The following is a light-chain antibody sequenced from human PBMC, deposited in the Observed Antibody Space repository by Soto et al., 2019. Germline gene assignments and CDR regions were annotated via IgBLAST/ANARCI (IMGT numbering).Light chain of an antibody. CDR3: QQSXSTPQIT. CDR1: QDIGTF. J-gene: IGKJ3*01. Sequence: DFQMTQSPSSLSASVGDRVTITCRASQDIGTFLNWYQQKPGKAPNLLIYAASDLLSGVSSRFSGSGSGTDFTLTISSLQPEXFATYXCQQSXSTPQITFGPGTKVDMK. V-gene: IGKV1-39*01. CDR2: AAS.